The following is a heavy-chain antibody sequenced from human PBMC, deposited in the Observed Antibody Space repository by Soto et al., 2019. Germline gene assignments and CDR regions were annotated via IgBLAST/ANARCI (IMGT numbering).Heavy chain of an antibody. V-gene: IGHV1-46*01. CDR3: ARDLAAAAY. CDR1: GYIFTNYY. CDR2: INPLPTSGST. J-gene: IGHJ4*02. D-gene: IGHD6-13*01. Sequence: VQLVQSGTEVKKTGASVEVSCRASGYIFTNYYIHWVRQAPGQGLEWMAIINPLPTSGSTNYAQKFQGRVTVTRATSTSTVYLELSSLTSDDTDVYYCARDLAAAAYWGQGTLVTVSS.